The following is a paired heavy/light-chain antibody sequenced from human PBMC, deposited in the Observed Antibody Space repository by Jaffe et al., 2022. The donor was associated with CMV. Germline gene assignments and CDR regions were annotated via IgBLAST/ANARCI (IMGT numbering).Light chain of an antibody. Sequence: QSALTQPASVSGSPGQSITISCTGTSTDVGRYDYVSWYQQHPGKAPRLLIFDVSNRPSGISSRFSGSKSGNTASLTISGLQTEDEAAYYCSAYGVRSPLDVIFGGGTKLTVL. CDR1: STDVGRYDY. J-gene: IGLJ2*01. CDR3: SAYGVRSPLDVI. CDR2: DVS. V-gene: IGLV2-14*03.
Heavy chain of an antibody. D-gene: IGHD1-26*01. CDR1: GGSISSAGSF. J-gene: IGHJ6*02. CDR2: RFYSGAT. CDR3: ARLNSGSFWVFYGMDV. Sequence: QLQLQESGPGLVKPSETLSLTCSISGGSISSAGSFWGWVRQPPGKGLEWIGSRFYSGATYYKSSLKSRVTISADTSKNQFSLKLTSVTAADTAVYYCARLNSGSFWVFYGMDVWGQGTTVTVSS. V-gene: IGHV4-39*01.